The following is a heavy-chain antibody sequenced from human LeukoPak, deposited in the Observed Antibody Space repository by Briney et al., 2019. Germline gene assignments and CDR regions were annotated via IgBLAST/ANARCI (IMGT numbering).Heavy chain of an antibody. V-gene: IGHV4-4*07. D-gene: IGHD5-12*01. CDR1: GGSISSYY. J-gene: IGHJ4*02. Sequence: PSETLSLTCTVSGGSISSYYWNWIRQPAGKGLEWIGRFYSSGNTNYNSSLKSRVIMSIDTSKNQFSLKLSSVTAADTAVYYCARTKGGYEFLLDYWGQGTLVTVSS. CDR2: FYSSGNT. CDR3: ARTKGGYEFLLDY.